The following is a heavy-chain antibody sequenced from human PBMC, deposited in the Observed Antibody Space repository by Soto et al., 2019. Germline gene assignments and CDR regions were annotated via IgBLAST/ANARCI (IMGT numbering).Heavy chain of an antibody. Sequence: QITLKESGPTLVKPTQTLTLTCTFSGFSLSTSGVGVGWIRQPPGKALEWLALIYWDDDKRYSPSLKSRLTITHATXXXQXXLTMTNMDPVDTATYYCAHRPSYCSGGSCYSGFDYWGQGTLVTVSS. D-gene: IGHD2-15*01. CDR1: GFSLSTSGVG. CDR3: AHRPSYCSGGSCYSGFDY. V-gene: IGHV2-5*02. J-gene: IGHJ4*02. CDR2: IYWDDDK.